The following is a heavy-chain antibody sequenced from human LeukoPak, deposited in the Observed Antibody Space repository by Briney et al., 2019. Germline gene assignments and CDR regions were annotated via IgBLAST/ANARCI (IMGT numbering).Heavy chain of an antibody. Sequence: GASVTVSCTASGGTFSSYAISWVRQAPGQGLERMGGIIPIFGTANYAQKFQGRVTITADESTSTAYMEMSSLRSEDTAVYYCARVERGYSGYDHDYWGQGTLVTVSS. J-gene: IGHJ4*02. CDR2: IIPIFGTA. CDR3: ARVERGYSGYDHDY. V-gene: IGHV1-69*13. D-gene: IGHD5-12*01. CDR1: GGTFSSYA.